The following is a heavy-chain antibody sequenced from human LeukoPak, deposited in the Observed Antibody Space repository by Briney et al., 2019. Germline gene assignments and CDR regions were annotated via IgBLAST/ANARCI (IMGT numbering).Heavy chain of an antibody. CDR2: IYHSGST. Sequence: SQTLSLTCTVSGGSISSGGYYWSWIRQPPGKGLEWIGYIYHSGSTYYNPSLKSRVTISVDRSKNQFSLKLSSVTAADTAVYYCAREGGGGYSSSTDYWGQGTLVTVSS. J-gene: IGHJ4*02. CDR3: AREGGGGYSSSTDY. V-gene: IGHV4-30-2*01. CDR1: GGSISSGGYY. D-gene: IGHD6-13*01.